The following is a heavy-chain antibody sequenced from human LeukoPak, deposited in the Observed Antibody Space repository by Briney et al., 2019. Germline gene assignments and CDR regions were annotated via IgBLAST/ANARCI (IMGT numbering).Heavy chain of an antibody. V-gene: IGHV1-18*01. CDR1: GYTFTSYG. D-gene: IGHD3-22*01. J-gene: IGHJ4*02. CDR2: ISAYNGNT. Sequence: ASVKVSCKASGYTFTSYGISWVRQAPGQGLEWMGWISAYNGNTNYAQKLQGRVTMTTDTSTSTAYMELRSPRSDDTAVYYCARVRYYYDSSGYCGDYWGQGTLVTVPS. CDR3: ARVRYYYDSSGYCGDY.